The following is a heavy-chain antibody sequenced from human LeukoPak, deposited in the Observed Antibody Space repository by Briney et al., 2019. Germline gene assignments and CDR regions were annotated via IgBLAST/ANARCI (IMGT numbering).Heavy chain of an antibody. CDR3: ARDPGAEYYDSSGYYWFDP. CDR2: IIPIFGTA. D-gene: IGHD3-22*01. V-gene: IGHV1-69*01. Sequence: SVKVSCKASGGTFSSYAISWVRQAPGQGLEWMGGIIPIFGTANYAQKFQGRVTITADESTSTAYMELSSLRSEDTAVYYCARDPGAEYYDSSGYYWFDPWGQGTLVIVSS. CDR1: GGTFSSYA. J-gene: IGHJ5*02.